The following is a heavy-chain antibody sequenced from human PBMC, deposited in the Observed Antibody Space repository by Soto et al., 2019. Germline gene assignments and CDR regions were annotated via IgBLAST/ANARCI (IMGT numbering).Heavy chain of an antibody. J-gene: IGHJ6*02. D-gene: IGHD2-21*01. CDR3: AIDGGYLSYYGMDV. CDR2: ISNDGSEK. Sequence: QVQLVESGGGVVQPGRSLRLSCAASGFTFSTKGMHWVRQAPGKGLEWVAVISNDGSEKYNADSVKGRFTISRDNSKKSLYLQMNSLRAEDTAVYYCAIDGGYLSYYGMDVWGQGPTVTVSS. CDR1: GFTFSTKG. V-gene: IGHV3-30*03.